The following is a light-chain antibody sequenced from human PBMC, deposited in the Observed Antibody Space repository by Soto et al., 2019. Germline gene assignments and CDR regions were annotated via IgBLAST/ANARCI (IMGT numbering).Light chain of an antibody. J-gene: IGLJ3*02. CDR2: LYSDGSH. V-gene: IGLV4-69*01. CDR1: SGHSSYA. CDR3: QTWGTGPWV. Sequence: QAVLTQSPSASASLGASVKLTCTLSSGHSSYAIAWHQQQPEKGPRYLMKLYSDGSHSKGDGIPDRFSGSSSGAERYLTISSLQSEDEADYYCQTWGTGPWVFGGGTKVTVL.